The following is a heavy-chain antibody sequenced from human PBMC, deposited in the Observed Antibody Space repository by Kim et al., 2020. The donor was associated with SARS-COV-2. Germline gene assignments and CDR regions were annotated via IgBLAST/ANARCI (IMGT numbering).Heavy chain of an antibody. CDR1: GGSFSGYY. Sequence: SETLSLTCAVYGGSFSGYYWSWIRQPPGKGLEWIGEINHSGSTNYNPSLKSRVTISVDTSKNQFSLKLSSVTAADTAVYYCARGGTMVRGVIIRGGMDVWAQGTTVTVSS. J-gene: IGHJ6*02. V-gene: IGHV4-34*01. CDR3: ARGGTMVRGVIIRGGMDV. CDR2: INHSGST. D-gene: IGHD3-10*01.